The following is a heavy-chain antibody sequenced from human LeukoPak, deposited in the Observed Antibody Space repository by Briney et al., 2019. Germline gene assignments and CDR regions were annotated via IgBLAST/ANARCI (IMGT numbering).Heavy chain of an antibody. CDR2: ISYSGST. J-gene: IGHJ4*02. V-gene: IGHV4-61*01. CDR1: GDSVSSGTYY. Sequence: SETLSLTCTVSGDSVSSGTYYWSWTRQPPGKGLEWIGYISYSGSTNYNPSLKSRVTISVDTSKNQFSLKLSSVTAADTAVYYCAKGAVTTYHYWGQGTLVTVSS. CDR3: AKGAVTTYHY. D-gene: IGHD4-17*01.